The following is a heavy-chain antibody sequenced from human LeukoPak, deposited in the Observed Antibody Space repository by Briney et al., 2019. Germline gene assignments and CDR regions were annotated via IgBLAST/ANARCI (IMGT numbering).Heavy chain of an antibody. V-gene: IGHV3-23*01. CDR3: AKDAQGGSGSYSWVTFDH. D-gene: IGHD3-10*01. Sequence: GGPLRLSCAASGFSFSSYALSWVRRAPGKGLEGVSGISGSGSTTVYTDSVRGRFTVSRDNLKNTVYLQMNSLRDEDTAVYYCAKDAQGGSGSYSWVTFDHWGQGTLVTVSS. CDR2: ISGSGSTT. CDR1: GFSFSSYA. J-gene: IGHJ4*02.